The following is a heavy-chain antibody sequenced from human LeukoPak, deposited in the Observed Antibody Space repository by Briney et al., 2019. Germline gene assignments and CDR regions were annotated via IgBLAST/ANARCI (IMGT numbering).Heavy chain of an antibody. V-gene: IGHV4-4*07. J-gene: IGHJ3*02. CDR2: IYTSGST. CDR1: GGSISSYY. CDR3: AREGSTVTIITGNLDAFDI. D-gene: IGHD4-11*01. Sequence: PSETLSLTCTVSGGSISSYYWSWIRQPAGKGLEWIGLIYTSGSTNYNPSLKSRVTMSVDTSKNQFSLKLSSVTAADTAVHYCAREGSTVTIITGNLDAFDIWGQGTMVTVSS.